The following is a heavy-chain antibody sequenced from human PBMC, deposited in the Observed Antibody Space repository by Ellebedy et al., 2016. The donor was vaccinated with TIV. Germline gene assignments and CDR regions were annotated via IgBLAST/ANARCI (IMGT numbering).Heavy chain of an antibody. Sequence: PGGSLRLSCAASGFSFSTYVMHRVRHAPRKGLELLALVSSDGNIKHYADSVKGRFTISRDNSKNTLIVDMNSLRPEDTAVYYCAKGATILGSIVGSWGQGTLVSVSS. J-gene: IGHJ4*02. V-gene: IGHV3-30*18. CDR2: VSSDGNIK. D-gene: IGHD5-24*01. CDR1: GFSFSTYV. CDR3: AKGATILGSIVGS.